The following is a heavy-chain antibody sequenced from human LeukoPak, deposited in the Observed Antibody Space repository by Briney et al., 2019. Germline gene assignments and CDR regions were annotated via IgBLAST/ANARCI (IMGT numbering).Heavy chain of an antibody. V-gene: IGHV3-21*04. Sequence: ETLSLTCTVSGGSISSSSYYWGWIRQPPGKGLEWVSSISSSSSYIYYADSVKGRFTISRDNAKNSLYLQMNSLRAEDTAVYYCARGRLYDSSGYYPLDAFDIWGQGTMVTVSS. J-gene: IGHJ3*02. D-gene: IGHD3-22*01. CDR1: GGSISSSS. CDR2: ISSSSSYI. CDR3: ARGRLYDSSGYYPLDAFDI.